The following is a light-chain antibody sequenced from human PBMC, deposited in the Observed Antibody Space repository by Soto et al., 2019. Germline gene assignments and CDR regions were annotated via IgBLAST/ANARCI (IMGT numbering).Light chain of an antibody. CDR3: QLYGSSYMFT. CDR1: QSISSNR. Sequence: IVLTQSPGTLSLSPGERATLSCRASQSISSNRLAWYQQKPGQAPRLLIYDAVIRFSGAPDRFSGSGSGTDFTLTIGRLGPEDFAVYYCQLYGSSYMFTFGQGTKVEI. V-gene: IGKV3-20*01. J-gene: IGKJ2*01. CDR2: DAV.